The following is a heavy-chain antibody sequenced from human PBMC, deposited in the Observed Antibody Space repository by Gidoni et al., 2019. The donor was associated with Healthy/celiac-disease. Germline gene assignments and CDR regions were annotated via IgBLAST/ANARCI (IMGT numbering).Heavy chain of an antibody. Sequence: EVQLVESGGGLVKPGGSLRLSCADSGFTFSSYSMNWVRQAPGKGLEWVSSISSSSSYIYYADSVKGRFTISRDNAKNSLYLQMNSLRAEDTAVYYCARDMAAAGTYYYYYGMDVWGQGTTVTVSS. V-gene: IGHV3-21*01. D-gene: IGHD6-13*01. CDR2: ISSSSSYI. J-gene: IGHJ6*02. CDR1: GFTFSSYS. CDR3: ARDMAAAGTYYYYYGMDV.